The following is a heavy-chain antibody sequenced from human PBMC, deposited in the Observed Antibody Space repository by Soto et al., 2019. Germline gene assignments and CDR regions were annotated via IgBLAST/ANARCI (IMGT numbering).Heavy chain of an antibody. V-gene: IGHV1-46*01. Sequence: ASVKVSCKASGYTFTTYYIHWVRQAPGQGLEWMGVINPSGGSINYAQKFQGRVTMTRDTSTSTVYMELSSLRSEDTAVYYCARDRGRGGSYYIYFYGMDVCGQGTTVNVSS. CDR1: GYTFTTYY. J-gene: IGHJ6*02. D-gene: IGHD1-26*01. CDR3: ARDRGRGGSYYIYFYGMDV. CDR2: INPSGGSI.